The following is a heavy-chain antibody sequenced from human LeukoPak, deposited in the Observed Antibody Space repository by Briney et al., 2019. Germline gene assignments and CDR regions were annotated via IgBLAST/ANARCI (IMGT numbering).Heavy chain of an antibody. D-gene: IGHD2-15*01. V-gene: IGHV3-23*01. CDR3: AKSGLNRFDY. Sequence: GGSLRLSCVASGFTFSSYAMSWVRQAPRKGLEWVSGISGRDGSTYYADSVRGRFTISRDNPKNTLYLQMNSLRAEDTAIYYCAKSGLNRFDYWGQGTLVTVSS. J-gene: IGHJ4*02. CDR1: GFTFSSYA. CDR2: ISGRDGST.